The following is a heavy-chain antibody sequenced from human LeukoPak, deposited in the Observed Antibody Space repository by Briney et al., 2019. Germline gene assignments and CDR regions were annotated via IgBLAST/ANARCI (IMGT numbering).Heavy chain of an antibody. V-gene: IGHV3-30*18. D-gene: IGHD6-19*01. CDR3: AKGRKGSGWYYYYYYMDV. J-gene: IGHJ6*03. Sequence: PGGSLRLSCAASGFTFSSYGMHWVRQAPGKGLEWVAVISYDGSNKYYADSVKGRFTISRDNSKNTLYLQMNSLRAEDTAVYYCAKGRKGSGWYYYYYYMDVWGKGTTVTVSS. CDR2: ISYDGSNK. CDR1: GFTFSSYG.